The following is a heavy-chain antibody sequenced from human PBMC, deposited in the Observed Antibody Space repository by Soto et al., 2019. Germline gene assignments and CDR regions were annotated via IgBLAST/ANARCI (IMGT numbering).Heavy chain of an antibody. CDR2: IIPILGIA. J-gene: IGHJ4*02. CDR3: AGDTEYYGSGSYTYLDY. CDR1: GGTFSSYT. D-gene: IGHD3-10*01. Sequence: QVQLVQSGAEVKKPGSSVKVSCKASGGTFSSYTISWVRQAPGQGLEWMGRIIPILGIANYAQKFQGRVTITADKSTSTAYMELSSLRSEDTAVYYCAGDTEYYGSGSYTYLDYWGQGTLVTVSS. V-gene: IGHV1-69*08.